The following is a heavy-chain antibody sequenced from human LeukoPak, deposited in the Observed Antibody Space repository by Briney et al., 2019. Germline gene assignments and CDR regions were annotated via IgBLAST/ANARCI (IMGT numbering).Heavy chain of an antibody. Sequence: PGRSLRLSCAASGFIFDDYAMHWVRHAPRKGLEWVSGISWNSDTIGYADSVKGRFTISRDNAKNSLYLQMNSLRAEDTAVYYCARDLGYSSGPNYWGQGTRVTVSS. V-gene: IGHV3-9*01. CDR3: ARDLGYSSGPNY. CDR1: GFIFDDYA. J-gene: IGHJ4*02. CDR2: ISWNSDTI. D-gene: IGHD6-19*01.